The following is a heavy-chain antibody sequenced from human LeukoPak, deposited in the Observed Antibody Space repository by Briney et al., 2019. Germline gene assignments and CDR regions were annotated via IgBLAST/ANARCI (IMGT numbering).Heavy chain of an antibody. J-gene: IGHJ5*01. CDR3: ARDRGSSSWPNWFDS. Sequence: GGSLRLSCVASGFTFSSYEMNWVRQAPGKGLEWVSFISSGGGGIYYADSVKGRFTISRDNAKNALYLRMDSLPVEDTAIYYCARDRGSSSWPNWFDSWGQGTLVTVSS. D-gene: IGHD3-16*01. V-gene: IGHV3-48*03. CDR1: GFTFSSYE. CDR2: ISSGGGGI.